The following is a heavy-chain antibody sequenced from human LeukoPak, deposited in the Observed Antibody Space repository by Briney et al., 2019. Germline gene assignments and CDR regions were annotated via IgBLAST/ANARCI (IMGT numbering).Heavy chain of an antibody. CDR1: GFTVSSNY. V-gene: IGHV3-53*01. J-gene: IGHJ4*02. CDR2: IYSGGST. Sequence: PEGSLRLSCAASGFTVSSNYMSWVRQAPGKGLEWVSVIYSGGSTYYADSVKGRFTISRDNSKNTLYLQMNSLRAEDTAVYYCARTMYCGGDCYYLDYWAREPWSPSPQ. D-gene: IGHD2-21*02. CDR3: ARTMYCGGDCYYLDY.